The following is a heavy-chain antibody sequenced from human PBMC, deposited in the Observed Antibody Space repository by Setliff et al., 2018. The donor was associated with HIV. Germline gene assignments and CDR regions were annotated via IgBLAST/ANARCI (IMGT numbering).Heavy chain of an antibody. CDR2: INPSGGGT. CDR1: GYMFTDYY. CDR3: ARVEAAAGTGAFDI. J-gene: IGHJ3*02. V-gene: IGHV1-46*01. Sequence: ASVKVSCKASGYMFTDYYIHWVRQAPGQGLEWMGIINPSGGGTSYAQKFQGRVTMTRDMSTSTVYMELSSLRSEDTAVFYCARVEAAAGTGAFDIWGQGTMVTVSS. D-gene: IGHD6-13*01.